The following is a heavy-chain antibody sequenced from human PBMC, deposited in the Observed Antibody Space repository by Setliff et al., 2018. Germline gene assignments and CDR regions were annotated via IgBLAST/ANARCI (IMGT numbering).Heavy chain of an antibody. V-gene: IGHV4-59*01. J-gene: IGHJ6*03. Sequence: SETLSLTCTVSGGSISSYDWSWIRQSPGKGLEWIGNIYYSGTTNYNPSLKSRVTISADTSKNQFSLRLTSVTAADTAVYYCVRMSGFLYMDVWGKGTTVTAP. D-gene: IGHD3-3*01. CDR2: IYYSGTT. CDR1: GGSISSYD. CDR3: VRMSGFLYMDV.